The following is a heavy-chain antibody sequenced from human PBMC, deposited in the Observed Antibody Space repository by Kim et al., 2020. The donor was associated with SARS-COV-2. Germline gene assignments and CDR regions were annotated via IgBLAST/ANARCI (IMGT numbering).Heavy chain of an antibody. D-gene: IGHD2-15*01. J-gene: IGHJ6*02. CDR3: AREVVAATSSYYYGMDV. CDR1: GGSVSSGRYF. V-gene: IGHV4-61*01. Sequence: SETLSLTCTVSGGSVSSGRYFWSWIRQPPGKGLEWIGYIYYSGSTRYNTSLKSRVTISVDTSKNQFSLNLSSVTAADTAVYYCAREVVAATSSYYYGMDVWGQGTSVTVSS. CDR2: IYYSGST.